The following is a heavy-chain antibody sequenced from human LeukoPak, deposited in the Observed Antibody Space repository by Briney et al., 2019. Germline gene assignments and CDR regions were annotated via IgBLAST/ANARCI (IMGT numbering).Heavy chain of an antibody. D-gene: IGHD6-19*01. J-gene: IGHJ4*02. CDR2: IYSGGST. Sequence: GGSLRLSCTVSGFTVSSDSMSWVRQAPGKGLEWVSFIYSGGSTHYSDSVKGRFTISRDNSKNTLYLQMNSLRAEDTAVYYCAKDSPWPRSGCSDYWGQGTLVTVSS. CDR1: GFTVSSDS. V-gene: IGHV3-53*01. CDR3: AKDSPWPRSGCSDY.